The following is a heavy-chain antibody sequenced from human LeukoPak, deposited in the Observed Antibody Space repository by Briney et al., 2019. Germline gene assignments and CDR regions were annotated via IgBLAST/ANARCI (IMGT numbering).Heavy chain of an antibody. CDR3: AAGYSSGWYDY. CDR1: GGSISSYY. Sequence: PSETLSLTCTVSGGSISSYYWSWIRQPPGKGLEWIWYVYYSGSTNYNPSLKSRVTISVDTSKNQFSLKLSSVTAADTAVYYCAAGYSSGWYDYWGQGTLVTVSS. V-gene: IGHV4-59*01. J-gene: IGHJ4*02. CDR2: VYYSGST. D-gene: IGHD6-19*01.